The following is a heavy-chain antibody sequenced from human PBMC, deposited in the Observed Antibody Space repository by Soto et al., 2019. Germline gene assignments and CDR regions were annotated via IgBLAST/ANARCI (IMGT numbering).Heavy chain of an antibody. D-gene: IGHD2-15*01. Sequence: SETLSLTCSVSGGSISSSSYYWAWIRQAPGKGLEWIGSINYSGKTYYNPSLKSRVTISVDTSKNWFSLKLSSVTAADTAVYYCARGVDIVVVVAATPRWFDPWGQGTLVTVSS. CDR1: GGSISSSSYY. CDR3: ARGVDIVVVVAATPRWFDP. CDR2: INYSGKT. J-gene: IGHJ5*02. V-gene: IGHV4-39*01.